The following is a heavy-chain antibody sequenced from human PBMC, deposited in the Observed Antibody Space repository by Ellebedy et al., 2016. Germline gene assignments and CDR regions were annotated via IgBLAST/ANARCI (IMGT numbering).Heavy chain of an antibody. V-gene: IGHV3-48*01. CDR3: VRRAPGTTGAILYYYFDV. J-gene: IGHJ6*03. Sequence: GGSLRLSXAASGFSFSLYSMNWVRQAPGRGLEWVSSITSSSATIYYADSVKGRFTISRDNAKNLLYLQMDSLGAEDTAVYYCVRRAPGTTGAILYYYFDVWGEGTTVAVSS. D-gene: IGHD1-1*01. CDR1: GFSFSLYS. CDR2: ITSSSATI.